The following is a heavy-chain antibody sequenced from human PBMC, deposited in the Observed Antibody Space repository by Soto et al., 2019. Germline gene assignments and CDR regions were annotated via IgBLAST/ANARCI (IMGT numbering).Heavy chain of an antibody. Sequence: GGSLRLSCAASGFTVSSNYMSWVRQAPGKGLEWVSVIYSGGSTYYADSVKGRFTISRDNSKNTLYLQMNSLRAEDTAVYYCAREKAGAARSYGFDYWGQGTLVTVSS. CDR2: IYSGGST. D-gene: IGHD6-6*01. CDR1: GFTVSSNY. CDR3: AREKAGAARSYGFDY. V-gene: IGHV3-66*01. J-gene: IGHJ4*02.